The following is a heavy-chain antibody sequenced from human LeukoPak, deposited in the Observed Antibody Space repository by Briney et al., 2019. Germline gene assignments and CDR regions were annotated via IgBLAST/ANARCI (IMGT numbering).Heavy chain of an antibody. J-gene: IGHJ4*02. V-gene: IGHV5-51*01. CDR2: IYPGDSDT. CDR3: ARRGTLSLDY. Sequence: GESLKISCKGSGYSFTTYWIGWVRQMPGKGPESMGIIYPGDSDTRYSPSFQGQVTISVDKSINTAYLQWTSLEASDTAMYYCARRGTLSLDYWGQGTLVTVSS. CDR1: GYSFTTYW. D-gene: IGHD3/OR15-3a*01.